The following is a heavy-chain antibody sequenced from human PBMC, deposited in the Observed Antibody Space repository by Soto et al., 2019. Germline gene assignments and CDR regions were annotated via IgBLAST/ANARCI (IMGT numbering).Heavy chain of an antibody. Sequence: QVQLVQSGAEVKKPGASVKVSCKASGYTFTSSGISWVRQAPGQGLEWMGWISAYNGNTNYAQKLQGRVTMTTDTSTSTAYMELRSLRSDDTAVYYCARGEGYEFWSGYYSEYYFDYWGQGTLVTVSS. CDR1: GYTFTSSG. CDR2: ISAYNGNT. D-gene: IGHD3-3*01. V-gene: IGHV1-18*01. J-gene: IGHJ4*02. CDR3: ARGEGYEFWSGYYSEYYFDY.